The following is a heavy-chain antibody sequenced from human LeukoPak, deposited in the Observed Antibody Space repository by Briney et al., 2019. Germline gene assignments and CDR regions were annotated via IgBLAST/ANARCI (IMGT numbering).Heavy chain of an antibody. V-gene: IGHV4-30-2*01. J-gene: IGHJ3*02. CDR2: IYHSGST. D-gene: IGHD3-22*01. CDR3: ARTKYYYDSSGYYYSPLGAFDI. Sequence: PSETLSLTCAVSGGSISSGGYSWSWIRQPPGKGLEWIGYIYHSGSTYYNPSLKSRVTISVDRSKNQFSLKLSSVTAADTAVYYCARTKYYYDSSGYYYSPLGAFDIWGQGTMVTVSS. CDR1: GGSISSGGYS.